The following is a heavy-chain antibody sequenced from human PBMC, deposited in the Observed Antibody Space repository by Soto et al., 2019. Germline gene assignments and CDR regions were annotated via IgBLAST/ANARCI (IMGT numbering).Heavy chain of an antibody. CDR3: AKDPEVVVTAPDY. CDR1: GFTFSSYA. CDR2: ISGSGGST. D-gene: IGHD2-21*02. J-gene: IGHJ4*02. V-gene: IGHV3-23*01. Sequence: GGSLRLSCAASGFTFSSYAMNWVRQAPGKGLEWVSAISGSGGSTYYVDSVKGRFTISRDNSRNTLYLQMNSLRAEDTAVYYCAKDPEVVVTAPDYWGQGTLVTVSS.